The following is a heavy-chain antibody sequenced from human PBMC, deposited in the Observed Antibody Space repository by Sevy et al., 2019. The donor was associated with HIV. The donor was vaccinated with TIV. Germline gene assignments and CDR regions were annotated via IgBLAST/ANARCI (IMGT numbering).Heavy chain of an antibody. V-gene: IGHV4-38-2*02. D-gene: IGHD3-16*02. CDR1: GFSISSGYF. CDR3: ARVLLRLGELSSMDS. Sequence: SETLSLTCSVSGFSISSGYFWGWVRQPPGKGLEWIGSIYLTGTTYYNPSLKRRVTISVDTSKNQISLRLGSVTAADAAVYYCARVLLRLGELSSMDSWGQGTPVTVSS. CDR2: IYLTGTT. J-gene: IGHJ4*02.